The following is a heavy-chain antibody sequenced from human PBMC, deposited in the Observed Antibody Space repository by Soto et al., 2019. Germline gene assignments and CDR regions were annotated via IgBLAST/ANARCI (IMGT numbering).Heavy chain of an antibody. CDR1: GFNFGAFG. CDR2: ITLSSSYI. D-gene: IGHD3-16*01. CDR3: ARDMKSVRFWGTNGFDP. J-gene: IGHJ5*02. Sequence: GGSLRLSCGASGFNFGAFGMNWVRQAPGKGLEWVSSITLSSSYIYYADSVKGRFTVSRDNAKNSLYLDMKSLTVDDTAIYYCARDMKSVRFWGTNGFDPWGQGTLVTVSS. V-gene: IGHV3-21*01.